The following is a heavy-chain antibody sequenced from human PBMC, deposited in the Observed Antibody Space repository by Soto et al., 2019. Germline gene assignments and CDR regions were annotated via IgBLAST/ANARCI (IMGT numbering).Heavy chain of an antibody. CDR2: ISYDGSNK. Sequence: GGSLRLSCAASGFTFSSYGMHWVRQAPGKGLEWVAVISYDGSNKYYADSVKGRFTISRDNSKNTLYLQMNSLRAEDTAVYYCAKERLYCGGDCYLWPYYYYYGMDVWGQGTTVTVSS. J-gene: IGHJ6*02. CDR1: GFTFSSYG. V-gene: IGHV3-30*18. D-gene: IGHD2-21*02. CDR3: AKERLYCGGDCYLWPYYYYYGMDV.